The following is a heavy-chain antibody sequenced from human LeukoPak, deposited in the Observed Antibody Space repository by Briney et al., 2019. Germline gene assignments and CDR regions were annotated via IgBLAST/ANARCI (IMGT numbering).Heavy chain of an antibody. D-gene: IGHD6-19*01. J-gene: IGHJ4*02. CDR1: GGSFSAYY. Sequence: SETLSLTCTVYGGSFSAYYWSWIRQAPGKGLEWIGYVYSSGSTNYKPSLNRRVTISVDSSKNQFSLRLTSVTPADTAVYYCARDRFGSGFSDYWGQGTLVTVSS. V-gene: IGHV4-59*01. CDR2: VYSSGST. CDR3: ARDRFGSGFSDY.